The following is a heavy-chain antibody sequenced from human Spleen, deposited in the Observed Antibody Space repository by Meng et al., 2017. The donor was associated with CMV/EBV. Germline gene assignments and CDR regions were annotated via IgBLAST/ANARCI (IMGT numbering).Heavy chain of an antibody. J-gene: IGHJ4*02. CDR2: INAKNGGT. CDR1: GGTFSSYA. CDR3: ARGEGGKATTGGRDDC. V-gene: IGHV1-2*02. D-gene: IGHD1-1*01. Sequence: ASVKVSCKASGGTFSSYAISWVRQAPGQGLGWLGWINAKNGGTNYARKFQGRITMTRDTSINTDYMELSRLRSDDTAVYYCARGEGGKATTGGRDDCWGQGTLVTVSS.